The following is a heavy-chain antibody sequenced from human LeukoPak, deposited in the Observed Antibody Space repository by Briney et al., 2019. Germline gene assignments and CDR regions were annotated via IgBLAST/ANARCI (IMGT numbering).Heavy chain of an antibody. V-gene: IGHV4-4*07. D-gene: IGHD3-22*01. CDR2: MSISGNT. CDR1: GGSISSHY. Sequence: KPSETLSLTCTISGGSISSHYYSWIRQPAGKGLEWIGRMSISGNTNYNPSLKSRVTISVDKSKNQFSLKLSSVTAADTAMYYCARQSSGSYVYFDFWGQGTLVTVSS. J-gene: IGHJ4*02. CDR3: ARQSSGSYVYFDF.